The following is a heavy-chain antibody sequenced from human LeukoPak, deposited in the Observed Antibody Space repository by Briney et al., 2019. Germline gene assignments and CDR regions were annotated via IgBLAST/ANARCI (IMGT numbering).Heavy chain of an antibody. V-gene: IGHV3-33*06. CDR1: GFTFSSYG. Sequence: GGSLRLSCAASGFTFSSYGMHWVRQAPGKGLEWVAVIWYDGSNKYYADSVKGRFTISRDNSKDTLYLLMNSLRAEDTAVYYCAKGVFATPGAPWGQGTLVTVSS. D-gene: IGHD6-13*01. CDR3: AKGVFATPGAP. J-gene: IGHJ5*02. CDR2: IWYDGSNK.